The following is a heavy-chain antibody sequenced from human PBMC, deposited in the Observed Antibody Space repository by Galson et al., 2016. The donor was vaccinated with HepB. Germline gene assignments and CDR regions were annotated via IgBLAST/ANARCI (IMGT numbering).Heavy chain of an antibody. CDR2: VYYTGNT. CDR3: TRRRRAFDI. CDR1: GDSIIPYY. J-gene: IGHJ3*02. Sequence: SETLSLTCNVSGDSIIPYYWSWIRQPPGKGLEWIGYVYYTGNTNYNPSFKSRVSIPVDVSREQFSLRLTSVTAADTAMYCCTRRRRAFDIWGQGAMVIVSS. V-gene: IGHV4-59*08.